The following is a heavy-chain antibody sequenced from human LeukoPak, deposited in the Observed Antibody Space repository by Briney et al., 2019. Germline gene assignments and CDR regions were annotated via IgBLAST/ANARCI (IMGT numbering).Heavy chain of an antibody. CDR1: GFTFSSYW. D-gene: IGHD3-9*01. CDR3: ARSHPDWYFDY. V-gene: IGHV3-7*01. J-gene: IGHJ4*02. Sequence: GGSLRLSCAASGFTFSSYWMSWVRQAPEKGLEWVANIKQDGSEKYYVDSVKGRFTISRDNAKNSLYLQMNSLRAEDTAVYYCARSHPDWYFDYWGQGTLVTVSS. CDR2: IKQDGSEK.